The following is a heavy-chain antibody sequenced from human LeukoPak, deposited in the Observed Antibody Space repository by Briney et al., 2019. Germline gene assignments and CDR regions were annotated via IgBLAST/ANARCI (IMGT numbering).Heavy chain of an antibody. CDR2: IYYSGNT. D-gene: IGHD1-14*01. CDR1: GASISSSAYY. CDR3: ARVNHSPIDY. Sequence: SETLSLTCIISGASISSSAYYWGWIRQPPGKGLEWIGTIYYSGNTYYNPSLQSRVTISVDTSKNQFSLKLSSVTAADTAVHYCARVNHSPIDYWGQGTLVTVSS. V-gene: IGHV4-39*07. J-gene: IGHJ4*02.